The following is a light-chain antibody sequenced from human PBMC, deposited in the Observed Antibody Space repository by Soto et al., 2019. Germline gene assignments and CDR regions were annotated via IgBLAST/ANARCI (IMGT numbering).Light chain of an antibody. CDR3: AAWDDSLSGWV. CDR1: SSNIGSNY. J-gene: IGLJ3*02. V-gene: IGLV1-47*02. CDR2: SNN. Sequence: QSVLTQPPSASGTPGQRVTISCSGSSSNIGSNYVYWYQQLPGTAPQLLIYSNNQRPSGVPDRFSGSKSGTSASLAISGLRSEDEDDYYCAAWDDSLSGWVFGGGTKLTVL.